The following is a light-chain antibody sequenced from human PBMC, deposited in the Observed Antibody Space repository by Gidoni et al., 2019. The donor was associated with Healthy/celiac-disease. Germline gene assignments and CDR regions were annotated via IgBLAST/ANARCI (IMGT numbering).Light chain of an antibody. Sequence: DIQMTQSPSSLSASVGDIVTITCRASQSISSYLNWYQQKPGKAPKLLIYAAFSLQSGVPSRFSGSGSGTDFTLTISSLQPEDFATYYCQQSYSTPPTFGQGTKVEIK. V-gene: IGKV1-39*01. J-gene: IGKJ1*01. CDR3: QQSYSTPPT. CDR1: QSISSY. CDR2: AAF.